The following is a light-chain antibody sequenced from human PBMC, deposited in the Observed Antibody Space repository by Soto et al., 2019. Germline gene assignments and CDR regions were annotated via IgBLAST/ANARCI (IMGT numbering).Light chain of an antibody. CDR1: TSDIGGYYF. CDR3: RSYRRSHIPFV. V-gene: IGLV2-14*03. J-gene: IGLJ1*01. Sequence: QSALTQPASVSGSPGQSITISCTGTTSDIGGYYFVSWYQQHPGKAPKLIIYDVSHRPSGVSNRVSGFKSGNTASLTISGRQAEDQAEYYCRSYRRSHIPFVFGTGTKLTVL. CDR2: DVS.